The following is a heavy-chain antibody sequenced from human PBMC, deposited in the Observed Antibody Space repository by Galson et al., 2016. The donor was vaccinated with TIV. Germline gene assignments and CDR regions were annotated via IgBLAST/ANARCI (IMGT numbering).Heavy chain of an antibody. J-gene: IGHJ6*04. CDR2: IIPIFGTT. CDR3: ARDASGSYKDYYYYGMDV. CDR1: GVIFNSYT. V-gene: IGHV1-69*05. D-gene: IGHD1-26*01. Sequence: SVKVSCKASGVIFNSYTFNWVRQAPGQGLEWMGGIIPIFGTTNYAQKFQGRVTITTDKSTTTAYMELSSLRSEDTAVYYCARDASGSYKDYYYYGMDVWGKGTTVTVSS.